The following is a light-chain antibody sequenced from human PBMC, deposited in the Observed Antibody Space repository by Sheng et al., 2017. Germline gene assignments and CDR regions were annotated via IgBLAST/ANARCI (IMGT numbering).Light chain of an antibody. V-gene: IGKV1-5*03. J-gene: IGKJ1*01. CDR2: KAS. CDR3: QQYKSYSGT. CDR1: QSISTW. Sequence: DIQMTQSPSTLSVSVGDRVTITCRASQSISTWLAWYQQKPGKAPKLLIYKASSLQSGVPSRFSGSGSGTEFTLTISSLQPDDFATYYCQQYKSYSGTFGQGTKVDIK.